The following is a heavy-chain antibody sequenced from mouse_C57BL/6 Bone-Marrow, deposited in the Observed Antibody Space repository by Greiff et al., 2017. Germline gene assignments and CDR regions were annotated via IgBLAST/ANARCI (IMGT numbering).Heavy chain of an antibody. V-gene: IGHV5-16*01. Sequence: EVKLVESEGGLVQPGSSMKLSCTASGFTFSDYYMAWVRQVPEKGLEWVANINYDGSSTYYLDSLKSRFIISRDNAKHILYLQMSSLKSEDTATYYCAREGDYYGSDWYFDVWGTGTTVTVSS. J-gene: IGHJ1*03. CDR1: GFTFSDYY. CDR2: INYDGSST. CDR3: AREGDYYGSDWYFDV. D-gene: IGHD1-1*01.